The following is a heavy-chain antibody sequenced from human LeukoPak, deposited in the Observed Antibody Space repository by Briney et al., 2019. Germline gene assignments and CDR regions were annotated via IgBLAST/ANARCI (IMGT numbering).Heavy chain of an antibody. V-gene: IGHV1-8*03. CDR1: GYTFTSYD. CDR3: ARFGHVWYSSIWRGPTYMDV. J-gene: IGHJ6*03. D-gene: IGHD6-13*01. CDR2: MYPNSGNT. Sequence: ASVKVSCKASGYTFTSYDINWVRQATGQGLEWMGWMYPNSGNTGYAQKFQGRVTITRNTSISTAYMELSSLRSEDTAVYYCARFGHVWYSSIWRGPTYMDVWGKGTTVTVSS.